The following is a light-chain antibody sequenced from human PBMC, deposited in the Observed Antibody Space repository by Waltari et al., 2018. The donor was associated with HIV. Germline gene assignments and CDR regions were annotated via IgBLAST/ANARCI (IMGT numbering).Light chain of an antibody. CDR2: KAS. CDR1: PSISSW. Sequence: DIQMTQSPSTLSASVGDRVPLTCRASPSISSWLAWYQQKPGKAPKLLIYKASSLESGVPSRFSGSGSGTEFTLTISSLQPDDFATYYCQQYNSYSQTFGQGTKVEIK. CDR3: QQYNSYSQT. V-gene: IGKV1-5*03. J-gene: IGKJ1*01.